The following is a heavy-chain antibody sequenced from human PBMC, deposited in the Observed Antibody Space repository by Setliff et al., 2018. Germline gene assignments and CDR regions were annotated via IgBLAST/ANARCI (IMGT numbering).Heavy chain of an antibody. V-gene: IGHV5-51*01. J-gene: IGHJ5*02. CDR2: IYPGDSIT. D-gene: IGHD3-10*01. Sequence: RGESLKISCKGSGYSFSTCWIGWVRQMPGKGLEWMGIIYPGDSITRYSPSFQGQVTISVGKSINTAYLQWSSLRASDTAIYYCARHPYYYGSGTYLDNNNRWFDPWGQGTLVTVSS. CDR1: GYSFSTCW. CDR3: ARHPYYYGSGTYLDNNNRWFDP.